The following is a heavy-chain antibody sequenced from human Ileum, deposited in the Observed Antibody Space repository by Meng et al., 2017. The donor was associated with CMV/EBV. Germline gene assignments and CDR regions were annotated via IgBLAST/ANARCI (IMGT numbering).Heavy chain of an antibody. CDR2: IYVSGGI. CDR3: AGGGIYGSGSN. V-gene: IGHV3-53*01. CDR1: GFSVSATE. Sequence: SCVASGFSVSATEMGGGRRAPGKGLEWVSVIYVSGGINYADSVKGRFTISRDNSKNALNLQMNSRRAEDTAVYYCAGGGIYGSGSNWGQGTLVTVSS. D-gene: IGHD3-10*01. J-gene: IGHJ4*02.